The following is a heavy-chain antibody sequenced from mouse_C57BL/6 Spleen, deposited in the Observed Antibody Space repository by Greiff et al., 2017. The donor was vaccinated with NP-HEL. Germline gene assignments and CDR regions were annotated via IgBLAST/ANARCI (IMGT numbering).Heavy chain of an antibody. CDR1: GYSITSGYY. V-gene: IGHV3-6*01. J-gene: IGHJ3*01. D-gene: IGHD1-1*01. CDR2: ISYDGSN. CDR3: ARAGDYYGMAWFAY. Sequence: EVQLQQSGPGLVKPSLSLSLTCSVTGYSITSGYYWNWIRQFPGNKLEWMGYISYDGSNNYNPSLKNRISITRDTSKNQFFLKLNSVTTEDTATYYCARAGDYYGMAWFAYWGQGTLVTVSA.